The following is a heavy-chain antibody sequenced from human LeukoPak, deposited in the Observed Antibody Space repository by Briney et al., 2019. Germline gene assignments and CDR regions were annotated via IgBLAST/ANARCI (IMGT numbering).Heavy chain of an antibody. V-gene: IGHV4-4*07. J-gene: IGHJ4*02. CDR3: ARDRPPGSETYRLDQ. Sequence: PSETLSLTCTVSGVSISSFYWSWIRQPAGKGLEWIGRIYTDGNPKYNPSLKSRITMSVDTSKNQFSLKLTSVTAADTAVYYCARDRPPGSETYRLDQWGQGTLVTVSS. CDR1: GVSISSFY. D-gene: IGHD3-10*01. CDR2: IYTDGNP.